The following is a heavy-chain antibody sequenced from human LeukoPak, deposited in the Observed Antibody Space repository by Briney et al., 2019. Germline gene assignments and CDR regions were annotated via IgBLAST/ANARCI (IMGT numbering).Heavy chain of an antibody. CDR3: ARLDGRQQLVLFDY. CDR2: IYYSGST. J-gene: IGHJ4*02. V-gene: IGHV4-39*07. CDR1: GVSISSSSYY. D-gene: IGHD6-13*01. Sequence: SETLSLTCTVSGVSISSSSYYWGWIRQPPGTGLEWIGSIYYSGSTYYNPSLKSRVTISVDTSKNQFSLKLSSVTAADTAVYYCARLDGRQQLVLFDYWGQGTLVTVSS.